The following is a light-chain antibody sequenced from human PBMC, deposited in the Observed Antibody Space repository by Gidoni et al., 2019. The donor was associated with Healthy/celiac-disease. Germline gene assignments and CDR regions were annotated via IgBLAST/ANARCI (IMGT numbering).Light chain of an antibody. J-gene: IGKJ3*01. Sequence: DIQMTQSPSSLSASVGDRVTITCRASQSISSYLNWYQQKPGKAPKLLIYAASSLQSGVPSRFSGSGSGKDFTLTISRLQPEDVATYYCQQSYSTLTFGPGTKVDIK. CDR3: QQSYSTLT. V-gene: IGKV1-39*01. CDR1: QSISSY. CDR2: AAS.